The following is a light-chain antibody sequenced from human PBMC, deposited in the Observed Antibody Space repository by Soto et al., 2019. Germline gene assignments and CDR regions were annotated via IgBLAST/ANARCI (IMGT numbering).Light chain of an antibody. CDR1: QPVNNN. CDR3: QQYGSSGT. CDR2: GAS. J-gene: IGKJ1*01. Sequence: EIVLTQSPGTLSLSPGERATLSCRASQPVNNNLAWYQHKPGQAPRLLIYGASNRATGIPDRFSGSGSGTDFTLTISRLEPEDFAVYYCQQYGSSGTFGQGTKVDIK. V-gene: IGKV3-20*01.